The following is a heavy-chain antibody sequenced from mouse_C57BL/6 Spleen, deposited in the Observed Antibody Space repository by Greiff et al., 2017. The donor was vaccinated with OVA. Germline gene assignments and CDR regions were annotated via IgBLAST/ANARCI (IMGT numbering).Heavy chain of an antibody. V-gene: IGHV1-81*01. CDR3: ARGDGSSYYAMDY. Sequence: QVQLQQSGAELARPGASVKLSCKASGYTFTSYGISWVKQRTGQGLEWIGEIYPRSGNTYYNEKFKGKATLTADQSSSTAYMELRSLTSEDSAVYFCARGDGSSYYAMDYWGQGTSVTVSS. CDR1: GYTFTSYG. D-gene: IGHD1-1*01. J-gene: IGHJ4*01. CDR2: IYPRSGNT.